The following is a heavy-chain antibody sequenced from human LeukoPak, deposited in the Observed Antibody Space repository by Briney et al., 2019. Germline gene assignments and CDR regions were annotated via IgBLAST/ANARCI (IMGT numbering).Heavy chain of an antibody. J-gene: IGHJ4*02. Sequence: ASVKVSCKASGYTFTSYGISWVRQAPGQGLEWMGWISAYNGNTNYAQKLQGRVTMTTDTSTSTAYMELRSLRSGDTAVYYCARSYDYDILTGYEYYFDYWGQGTLVTVSS. V-gene: IGHV1-18*01. CDR3: ARSYDYDILTGYEYYFDY. CDR1: GYTFTSYG. D-gene: IGHD3-9*01. CDR2: ISAYNGNT.